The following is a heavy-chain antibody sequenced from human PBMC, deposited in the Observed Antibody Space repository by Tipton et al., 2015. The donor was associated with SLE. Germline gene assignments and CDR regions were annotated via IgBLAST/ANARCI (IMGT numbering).Heavy chain of an antibody. J-gene: IGHJ6*03. CDR3: ARDGGITTDIDV. D-gene: IGHD3-10*01. V-gene: IGHV4-61*01. CDR2: IYYSGST. CDR1: GGSVSSGSYY. Sequence: TLSLTCTVSGGSVSSGSYYWSWIRQPPGKGLEWIGFIYYSGSTDYKPSLKSRVTISIDTSNNLFYLRLMSVTAADTAAYYCARDGGITTDIDVWGKGITVTVSS.